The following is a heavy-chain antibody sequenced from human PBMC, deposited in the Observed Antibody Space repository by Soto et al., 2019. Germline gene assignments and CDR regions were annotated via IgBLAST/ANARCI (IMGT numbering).Heavy chain of an antibody. CDR2: INPNSGGT. J-gene: IGHJ3*02. CDR1: GYTCNVHY. Sequence: ASVKVSCKASGYTCNVHYIHGVLQAPGQWLEGMGWINPNSGGTNYAQKFQGRVTLTRDTSISTVYMELSSLRSDDTALYYCARDSYYDILTGYSRNAFDIWGQGTMVTVSS. D-gene: IGHD3-9*01. CDR3: ARDSYYDILTGYSRNAFDI. V-gene: IGHV1-2*02.